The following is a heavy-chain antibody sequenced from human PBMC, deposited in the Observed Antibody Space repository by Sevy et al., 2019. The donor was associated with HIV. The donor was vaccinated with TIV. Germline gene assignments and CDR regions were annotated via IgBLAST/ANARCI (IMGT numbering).Heavy chain of an antibody. CDR1: SGSISSGDYY. Sequence: SETLSLTCTVSSGSISSGDYYWSWIRQPPGKGLEWIGYIYYSGSTYYNPSLKSRVTISVDTSKNQFSLKLSSVTAADTAVYYCARDETLKREGYYYYGMDVWGQGTTATVSS. CDR2: IYYSGST. V-gene: IGHV4-30-4*01. CDR3: ARDETLKREGYYYYGMDV. J-gene: IGHJ6*02. D-gene: IGHD1-1*01.